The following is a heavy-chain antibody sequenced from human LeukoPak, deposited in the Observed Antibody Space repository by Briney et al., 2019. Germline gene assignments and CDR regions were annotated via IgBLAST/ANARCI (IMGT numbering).Heavy chain of an antibody. D-gene: IGHD1-26*01. Sequence: ASVKVSCKASGYTFTSYGISWVRQAPGQGLEWMGWISAYNGNTNYAQKLQGRVTMTTDTSTSTAYMELRSLRSDETAVHYCARSDHHAHLSGSYFDFDYWGQGTLVTVSS. CDR2: ISAYNGNT. CDR3: ARSDHHAHLSGSYFDFDY. V-gene: IGHV1-18*01. J-gene: IGHJ4*02. CDR1: GYTFTSYG.